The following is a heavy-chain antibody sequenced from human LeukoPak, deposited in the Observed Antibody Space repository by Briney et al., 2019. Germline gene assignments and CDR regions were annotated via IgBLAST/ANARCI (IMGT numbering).Heavy chain of an antibody. Sequence: SQTLSLTCAVSGGSISSGGYSWSWIRQPPGKGLEWIGYIYHSGSTYYNPSLKSRVTISVDRSKNQFSLKLSSVTAADTAVYYCASLDESCSGGSCYAFDYWGQGTLVTVSS. V-gene: IGHV4-30-2*01. CDR3: ASLDESCSGGSCYAFDY. J-gene: IGHJ4*02. CDR2: IYHSGST. D-gene: IGHD2-15*01. CDR1: GGSISSGGYS.